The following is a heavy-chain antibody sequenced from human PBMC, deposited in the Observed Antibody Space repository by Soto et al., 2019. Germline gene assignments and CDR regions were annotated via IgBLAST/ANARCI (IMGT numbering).Heavy chain of an antibody. CDR2: IYYSGST. CDR1: GGSISSGGYY. Sequence: SETLSLTCPVSGGSISSGGYYWSWIRQHPGKGLEWIGYIYYSGSTYYNPSLKSRVTISVDTSKNQFSLKLSSVTAADTAVYYCAGYRYGSGSYCPSNFDYWGQGTLVTVSS. J-gene: IGHJ4*02. CDR3: AGYRYGSGSYCPSNFDY. V-gene: IGHV4-31*03. D-gene: IGHD3-10*01.